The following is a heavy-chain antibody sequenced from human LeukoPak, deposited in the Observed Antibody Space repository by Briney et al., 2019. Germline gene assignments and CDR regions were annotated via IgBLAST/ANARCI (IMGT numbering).Heavy chain of an antibody. CDR2: ISAYNGNT. V-gene: IGHV1-18*01. D-gene: IGHD3-3*01. J-gene: IGHJ4*02. CDR1: GYTFTSYG. CDR3: ARATIFGVVPYYFDY. Sequence: ASVKVSCKASGYTFTSYGISWVRQAPGQGLEWMGWISAYNGNTNYAQKFQGRVTITADESTSTAYMELSSLRSEDTAVYYCARATIFGVVPYYFDYWGQGTLVTVSS.